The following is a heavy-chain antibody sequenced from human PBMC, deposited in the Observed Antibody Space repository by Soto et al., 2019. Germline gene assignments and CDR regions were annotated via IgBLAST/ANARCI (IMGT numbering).Heavy chain of an antibody. Sequence: QIHLVQSGPEVRKPGASVKVSCKPSGYTFTSNGFSWVRQTPGQGLEWMGWIGAYNGDTNYAPKFQGRVTMTTDTSTSTAYMELRSLRSDDTAVYFGTRAIAATGPAEYWGQGTLVTVSS. D-gene: IGHD6-13*01. J-gene: IGHJ4*02. CDR1: GYTFTSNG. V-gene: IGHV1-18*01. CDR2: IGAYNGDT. CDR3: TRAIAATGPAEY.